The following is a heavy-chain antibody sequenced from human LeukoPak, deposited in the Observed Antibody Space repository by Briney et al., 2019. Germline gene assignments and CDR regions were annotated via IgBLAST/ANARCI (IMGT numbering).Heavy chain of an antibody. D-gene: IGHD6-13*01. Sequence: GGSLRLSCEVSGFTFGSHWMHWVRQAPGKGLVWVSRIDDDGSSTSYADSVKGRFTISRDNAKNTLYLQMNSLRAEDTAVYYCARGSSSWYNAYDIWGQGTMVTVSS. CDR2: IDDDGSST. CDR3: ARGSSSWYNAYDI. CDR1: GFTFGSHW. V-gene: IGHV3-74*01. J-gene: IGHJ3*02.